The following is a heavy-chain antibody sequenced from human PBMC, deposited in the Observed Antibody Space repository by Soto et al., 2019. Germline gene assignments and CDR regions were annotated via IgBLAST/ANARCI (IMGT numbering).Heavy chain of an antibody. Sequence: QVQLVQSGAEVKKPGSSVRVSCKPSGGSFSNYGISWVRQAPGQGLEWMGEINPVSGPANYARKFQGRLTTSADRSTSTADMYLTSLVSEITALYYCFVVARKIDRISLPILGLFSLFGRRGQ. J-gene: IGHJ5*02. V-gene: IGHV1-69*06. CDR3: FVVARKIDRISLPILGLFSLFGR. D-gene: IGHD2-15*01. CDR1: GGSFSNYG. CDR2: INPVSGPA.